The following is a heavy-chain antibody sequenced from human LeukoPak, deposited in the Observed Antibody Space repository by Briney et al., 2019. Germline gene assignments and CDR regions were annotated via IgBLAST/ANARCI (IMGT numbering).Heavy chain of an antibody. D-gene: IGHD1-26*01. CDR2: ISGSGGST. V-gene: IGHV3-23*01. Sequence: GGSLRLSYAASGFTFSSYGMSWVRQAPGKGLEWVSAISGSGGSTYYADSVEGRFTISRDNSKNTLYLQMNSLRAEDTAVYYCAKDRSIGTYYTFDSWGQGTLVTVSS. CDR1: GFTFSSYG. J-gene: IGHJ4*02. CDR3: AKDRSIGTYYTFDS.